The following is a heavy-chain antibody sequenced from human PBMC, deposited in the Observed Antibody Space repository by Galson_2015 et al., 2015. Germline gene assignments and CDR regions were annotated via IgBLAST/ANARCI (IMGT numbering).Heavy chain of an antibody. Sequence: SLRLSCAASGFTFSSYSMNWVRQAPGKGLEWVPYISSSSSTIYYADSVKGRFTISRDNAKNSLYLQMNRLRDEDTAVYYCARDPHDYGMDVWGQGTTVTVSS. V-gene: IGHV3-48*02. J-gene: IGHJ6*02. CDR1: GFTFSSYS. CDR2: ISSSSSTI. CDR3: ARDPHDYGMDV.